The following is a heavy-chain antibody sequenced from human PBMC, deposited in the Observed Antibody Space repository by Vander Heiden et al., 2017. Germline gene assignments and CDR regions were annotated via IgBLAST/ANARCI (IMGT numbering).Heavy chain of an antibody. CDR1: GFSFSDYY. CDR3: ARFGTGYGAIDF. CDR2: ITSSGTAT. D-gene: IGHD3-10*01. Sequence: QVQLVESGGGLVKPGGSLRFSCAAFGFSFSDYYMSWIRQAPGKGLEWVSFITSSGTATYYADSVKGRFTISRDNAKYSLFLQINSLRAEDTAVYYCARFGTGYGAIDFWGRGTVVTVSS. V-gene: IGHV3-11*01. J-gene: IGHJ3*01.